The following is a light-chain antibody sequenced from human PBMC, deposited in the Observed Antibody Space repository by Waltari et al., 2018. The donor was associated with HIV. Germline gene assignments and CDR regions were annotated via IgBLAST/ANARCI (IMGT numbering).Light chain of an antibody. Sequence: QSALTQPPSASGSPGQSVTLSCTGTSSDVGGYNYVSWHQQHPGKAPKLMIYDVIKRPSGVSDRFSGSKSGNTASLTVSGLQPEDEADYYCSSHAGSKVVFGGGTRLTVL. CDR2: DVI. CDR3: SSHAGSKVV. CDR1: SSDVGGYNY. J-gene: IGLJ2*01. V-gene: IGLV2-8*01.